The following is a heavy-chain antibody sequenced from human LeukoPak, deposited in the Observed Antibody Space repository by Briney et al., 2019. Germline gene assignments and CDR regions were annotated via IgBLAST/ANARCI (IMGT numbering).Heavy chain of an antibody. CDR3: AKGVAVAGMGYFDY. V-gene: IGHV3-23*01. Sequence: GGSLRLSCAASGFTFSIYEMNWVRQAPGKGLEWVSAISGSGGSTYYADSVKGRFTISRDNSKNTLYLQMNSLRAEDTAVYYCAKGVAVAGMGYFDYWGQGTLVTVSS. J-gene: IGHJ4*02. CDR1: GFTFSIYE. D-gene: IGHD6-19*01. CDR2: ISGSGGST.